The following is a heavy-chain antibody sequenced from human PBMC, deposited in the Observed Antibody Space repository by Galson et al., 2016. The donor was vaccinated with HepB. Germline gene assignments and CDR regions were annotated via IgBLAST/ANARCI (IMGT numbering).Heavy chain of an antibody. CDR3: ATLTGSTYYMDV. J-gene: IGHJ6*03. CDR2: IFHSGRT. CDR1: GDSITSGNW. Sequence: SETLSLTCTVSGDSITSGNWWTWVRQPPGKGLEWIGEIFHSGRTYYNPSLTSRVATSVDTTKNQFSLKLSSVTAADTAVYYCATLTGSTYYMDVWGKGTTVTVSS. D-gene: IGHD1-14*01. V-gene: IGHV4-4*02.